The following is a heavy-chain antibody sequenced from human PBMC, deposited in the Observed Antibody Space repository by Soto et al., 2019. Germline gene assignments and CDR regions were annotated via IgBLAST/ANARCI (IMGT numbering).Heavy chain of an antibody. CDR1: GQTFNRYW. D-gene: IGHD3-3*01. CDR2: IKQDGSEE. V-gene: IGHV3-7*03. CDR3: VRPHFDSWSFNFCGMDV. Sequence: DVQLAESGGGLVQPGGSLRLSCVASGQTFNRYWMSWVRQAPGKGLEWVANIKQDGSEEYYVDSVKGRFTISRDNAKKALYLQMNSLRAEDTAMYYCVRPHFDSWSFNFCGMDVCGQGTTVTVSS. J-gene: IGHJ6*01.